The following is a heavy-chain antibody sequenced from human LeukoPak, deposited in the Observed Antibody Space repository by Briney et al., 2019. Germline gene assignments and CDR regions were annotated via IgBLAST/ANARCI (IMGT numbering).Heavy chain of an antibody. CDR1: GDSISSYY. CDR2: IHPSGST. J-gene: IGHJ3*02. D-gene: IGHD1-20*01. Sequence: SETLSLTCTVSGDSISSYYWSWVRQPAGKGLEWIGRIHPSGSTNYNPSLKSRVTLSVDTSKNQFSLKLSSVTAADTAVYYCARRVSYNWNDGDAFDIWGQGTMVTVSS. CDR3: ARRVSYNWNDGDAFDI. V-gene: IGHV4-4*07.